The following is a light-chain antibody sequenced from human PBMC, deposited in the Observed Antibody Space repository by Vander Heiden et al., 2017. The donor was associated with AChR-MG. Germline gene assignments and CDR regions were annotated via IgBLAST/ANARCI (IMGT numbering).Light chain of an antibody. CDR2: EVS. CDR1: SSDVVGYNY. J-gene: IGLJ3*02. CDR3: SSYTSSSTWV. Sequence: QSDLTQPASVSGSPGQSITISCTGTSSDVVGYNYVSWYQQHPGKAPKLMFYEVSNRPSGVSNRFSGSKSGNTASLTISVLQAEDEADYYCSSYTSSSTWVFGGGTKLTVL. V-gene: IGLV2-14*01.